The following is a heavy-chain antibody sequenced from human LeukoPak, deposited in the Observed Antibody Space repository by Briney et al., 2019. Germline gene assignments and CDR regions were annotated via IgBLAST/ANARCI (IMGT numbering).Heavy chain of an antibody. V-gene: IGHV3-33*06. D-gene: IGHD1-26*01. CDR2: IWSDGTHK. J-gene: IGHJ4*02. CDR3: AKSNSESQTTVGN. Sequence: GGSLRLSCAASGFTFNTYGMHWVRQAPGKGLEWVVVIWSDGTHKYYSDSVKGRFTISRDNSKNTLYLEMNSLRVEDTAVYYCAKSNSESQTTVGNWGQGTLVTVSS. CDR1: GFTFNTYG.